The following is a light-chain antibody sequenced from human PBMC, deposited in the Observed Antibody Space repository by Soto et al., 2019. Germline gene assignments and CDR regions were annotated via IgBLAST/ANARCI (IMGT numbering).Light chain of an antibody. J-gene: IGLJ2*01. V-gene: IGLV1-44*01. Sequence: QSVLTQPPSASGTPGQRVTISCSGSRSNIGSNTVNWYQHLPGTAPQLLIYSNNQRPSGVPDRFSGSKSGTSASLAISGLPSEDEADYYCAVWDDSLNGPVFGGGTKLTVL. CDR2: SNN. CDR3: AVWDDSLNGPV. CDR1: RSNIGSNT.